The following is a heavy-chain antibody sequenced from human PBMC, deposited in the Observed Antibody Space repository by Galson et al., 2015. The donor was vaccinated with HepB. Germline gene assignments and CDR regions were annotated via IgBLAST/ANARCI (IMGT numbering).Heavy chain of an antibody. Sequence: SVKVSCKASGYTFTGYYMHWVRQAPGQGLEWMGWINPNSGGTDYAQNFQGWVTMTRDTSISTAYMELSRLKSDDTAVYYCTRGLVVVPAALPGALSYYYGMDVWGQGTTVTVSS. D-gene: IGHD2-2*01. CDR2: INPNSGGT. V-gene: IGHV1-2*04. CDR1: GYTFTGYY. CDR3: TRGLVVVPAALPGALSYYYGMDV. J-gene: IGHJ6*02.